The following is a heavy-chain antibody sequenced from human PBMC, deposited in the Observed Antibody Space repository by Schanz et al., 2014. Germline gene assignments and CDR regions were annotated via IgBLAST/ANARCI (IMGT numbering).Heavy chain of an antibody. D-gene: IGHD3-10*01. V-gene: IGHV3-66*01. J-gene: IGHJ4*02. CDR1: GFSVGNKY. CDR3: AKYRGYYRVSGSYRELEY. Sequence: EVQLLESGGGLVQPGGSLRLSCAASGFSVGNKYMNWVRQAPGKGLEWVSFIYIGGNTYYADSVKGRFTISRDNSKSTLYLQMNSLRPEDTAVYYCAKYRGYYRVSGSYRELEYWGQGTLVTVSS. CDR2: IYIGGNT.